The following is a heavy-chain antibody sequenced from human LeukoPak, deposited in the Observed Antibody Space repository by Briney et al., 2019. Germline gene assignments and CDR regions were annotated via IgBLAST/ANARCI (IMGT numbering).Heavy chain of an antibody. CDR2: ISYDGSNK. Sequence: GGSLRLSCAASGFTFSSYGMHWVRQAPGKGLEWVAVISYDGSNKYYADSVKGRFTISRDNSKNTLYLQMNSLRAEDTAVYYCVSNPYSSSSQKYYYYYGMDVWGQGTTVTVSS. CDR1: GFTFSSYG. CDR3: VSNPYSSSSQKYYYYYGMDV. J-gene: IGHJ6*02. D-gene: IGHD6-6*01. V-gene: IGHV3-30*03.